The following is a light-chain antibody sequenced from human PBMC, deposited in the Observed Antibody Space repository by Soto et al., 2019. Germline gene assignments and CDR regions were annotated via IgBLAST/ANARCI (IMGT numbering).Light chain of an antibody. CDR2: DVI. CDR3: SSYTTSNTRQIV. V-gene: IGLV2-14*01. CDR1: SSDVGGYNY. Sequence: QSVLTQPASVSGSPGQSITISCTGTSSDVGGYNYVSWYQQHPGKAPNFLFFDVIIRPSGFFNRFFGSKSCNTASLTIFGLQAEDEADYYCSSYTTSNTRQIVFGTGTKVTVL. J-gene: IGLJ1*01.